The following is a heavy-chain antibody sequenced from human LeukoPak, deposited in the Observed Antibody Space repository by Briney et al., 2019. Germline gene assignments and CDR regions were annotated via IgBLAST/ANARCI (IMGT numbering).Heavy chain of an antibody. CDR3: ARGLVRNYYDSSGEFDY. Sequence: GGSLRLSCAASGFTFSSYSMNWVRQAPGKGLEWVSSISSSSSYIYYADSVKGRFTISRDNAKNSLYLQMNSLRAEDTAVYYCARGLVRNYYDSSGEFDYWGQGTLVTVSS. J-gene: IGHJ4*02. CDR2: ISSSSSYI. D-gene: IGHD3-22*01. V-gene: IGHV3-21*01. CDR1: GFTFSSYS.